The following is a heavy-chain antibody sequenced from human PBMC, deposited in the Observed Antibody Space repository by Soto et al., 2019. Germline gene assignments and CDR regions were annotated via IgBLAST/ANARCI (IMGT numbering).Heavy chain of an antibody. CDR2: IYYSGDT. CDR1: GGSVSNYY. Sequence: QVQLQESGPGLVKPSETLSLTCTVSGGSVSNYYWSWIRQPPGKGLEWIGYIYYSGDTNYNPSLKSRVTMSVYTSKNQVSLNLSSMTAAATAVYYWARQPPATAAFDVWGQGTMVTVSS. V-gene: IGHV4-59*08. J-gene: IGHJ3*01. CDR3: ARQPPATAAFDV. D-gene: IGHD5-12*01.